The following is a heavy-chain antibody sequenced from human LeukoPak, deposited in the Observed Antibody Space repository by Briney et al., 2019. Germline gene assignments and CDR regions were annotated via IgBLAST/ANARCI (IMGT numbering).Heavy chain of an antibody. Sequence: ASVKVSCKASGYTFTSYYMHWVRQAPGQGLEWMGIINPSGGSTSYAQKFQGRVTMTRDTSTSTVYMELSSLRSEDMAVYYCARGRAVTGPSSIYYFDYWGQGTLVTVSS. J-gene: IGHJ4*02. CDR3: ARGRAVTGPSSIYYFDY. D-gene: IGHD6-19*01. CDR2: INPSGGST. CDR1: GYTFTSYY. V-gene: IGHV1-46*01.